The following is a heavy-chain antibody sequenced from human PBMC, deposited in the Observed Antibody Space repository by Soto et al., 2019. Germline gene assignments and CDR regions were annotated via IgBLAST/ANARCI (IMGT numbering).Heavy chain of an antibody. Sequence: GGSLRLSCAASGFTFSSYGMHWVRQAPGKGLEWVAVISYDGSNKYYADSVKGRFTISRDNSKNTLYLQMNSLRAEDTAVYYCAKDQNDFWSGYYGPFDYWGQGTLVTVSS. V-gene: IGHV3-30*18. D-gene: IGHD3-3*01. J-gene: IGHJ4*02. CDR2: ISYDGSNK. CDR1: GFTFSSYG. CDR3: AKDQNDFWSGYYGPFDY.